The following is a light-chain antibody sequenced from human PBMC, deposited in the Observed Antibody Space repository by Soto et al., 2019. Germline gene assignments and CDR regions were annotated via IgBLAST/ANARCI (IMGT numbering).Light chain of an antibody. CDR1: QSVRSK. CDR3: QQYNNWPPIT. V-gene: IGKV3-15*01. CDR2: DAS. Sequence: EIVMTQSPATLSVSPWERATLSCRASQSVRSKLAWYQQKPGQAPRLLIYDASTRATGSPARFSGSGSGTEFTLTISSLQSEDFAVYYCQQYNNWPPITFGQGTRLEIK. J-gene: IGKJ5*01.